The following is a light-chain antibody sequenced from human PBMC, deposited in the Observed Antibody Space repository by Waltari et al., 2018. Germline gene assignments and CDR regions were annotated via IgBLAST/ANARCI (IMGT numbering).Light chain of an antibody. V-gene: IGKV1-5*03. CDR3: QQYNSYSIT. CDR1: QPISSW. J-gene: IGKJ5*01. Sequence: DIQMTQSPSPLSASVGDRVTITCRASQPISSWLAWYQQQPGKAPRLLIYRASTLESGVPSRFSGSGSGTEFTLTISSLQPDDFATYYCQQYNSYSITFGQGTRLEIK. CDR2: RAS.